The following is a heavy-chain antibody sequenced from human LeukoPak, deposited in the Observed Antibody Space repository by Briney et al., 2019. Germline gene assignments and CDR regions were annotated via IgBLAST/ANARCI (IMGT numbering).Heavy chain of an antibody. J-gene: IGHJ3*02. CDR2: ISAYNGNT. V-gene: IGHV1-18*01. CDR1: GYTFTSYG. Sequence: ASVKVSCKASGYTFTSYGISWVRQAPGQGLEWMGWISAYNGNTNYAQKLQGRVTMTTDTSTSTAYMELRSLRSDDTAVYYCARPSDIAAAGKRDAFDIWGQGTMVTVSS. D-gene: IGHD6-13*01. CDR3: ARPSDIAAAGKRDAFDI.